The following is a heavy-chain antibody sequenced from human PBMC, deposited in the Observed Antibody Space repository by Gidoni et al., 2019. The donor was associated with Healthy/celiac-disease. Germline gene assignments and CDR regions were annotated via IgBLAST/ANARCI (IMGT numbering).Heavy chain of an antibody. CDR3: ARDSSTTKTYYYYEMDV. CDR1: GGSISSYH. V-gene: IGHV4-59*01. D-gene: IGHD1-1*01. CDR2: IYYSGST. Sequence: QVQLQASGPGLVKPSETLSLPCTVSGGSISSYHWSWIRQAPGKGLEWIGYIYYSGSTNYNPSLKSRVTISIDTSKNQFSLKLSSVTAEDTAVYFCARDSSTTKTYYYYEMDVWGQGTTVTVSS. J-gene: IGHJ6*02.